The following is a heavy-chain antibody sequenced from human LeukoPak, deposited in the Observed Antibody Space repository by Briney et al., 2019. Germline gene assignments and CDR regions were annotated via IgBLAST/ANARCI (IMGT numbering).Heavy chain of an antibody. Sequence: PSQTLSLTCTVSGGSISSGSYFWTWIRQPAGKGPEWIGRIYTRGNTNYNPSLKSRVTMSIDTSKNQFSLKLGSVSAADTAVYYCARDLTGASAGTIDYWGQGTLVTVSS. CDR3: ARDLTGASAGTIDY. D-gene: IGHD6-13*01. CDR1: GGSISSGSYF. V-gene: IGHV4-61*02. J-gene: IGHJ4*02. CDR2: IYTRGNT.